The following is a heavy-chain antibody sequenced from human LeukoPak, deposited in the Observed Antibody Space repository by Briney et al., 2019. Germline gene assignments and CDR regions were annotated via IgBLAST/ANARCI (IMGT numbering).Heavy chain of an antibody. CDR3: ARHPPPPFSSYYGSGSFFGPPDY. CDR1: GGSISSHY. J-gene: IGHJ4*02. V-gene: IGHV4-59*08. CDR2: IYYSGST. D-gene: IGHD3-10*01. Sequence: SETLSLTCTVSGGSISSHYWSWIRQPPGKGLEWIGYIYYSGSTNYNPSLKSRVTISVDTSKNQFSLKLSSVTAADTAVHYCARHPPPPFSSYYGSGSFFGPPDYWGQGTLVTVSS.